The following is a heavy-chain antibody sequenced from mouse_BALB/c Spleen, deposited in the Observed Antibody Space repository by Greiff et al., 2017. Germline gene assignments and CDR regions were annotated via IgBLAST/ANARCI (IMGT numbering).Heavy chain of an antibody. CDR1: GFSLTSYG. J-gene: IGHJ1*01. CDR3: ARDYGKTYWYFDV. V-gene: IGHV2-9*02. Sequence: VHLVESGPGLVAPSQSLSITCTVSGFSLTSYGVHWVRQPPGKGLEWLGVIWAGGSTNYNSALMSRLSISKDNSKSQVFLKMNSLQTDDTAMYYCARDYGKTYWYFDVWGAGTTVTVSS. CDR2: IWAGGST. D-gene: IGHD2-1*01.